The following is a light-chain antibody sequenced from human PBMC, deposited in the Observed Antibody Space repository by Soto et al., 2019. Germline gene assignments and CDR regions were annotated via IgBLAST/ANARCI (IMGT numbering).Light chain of an antibody. CDR1: SNDIGFYNH. V-gene: IGLV2-14*01. CDR2: EVS. J-gene: IGLJ2*01. Sequence: QSALTQPASVSGSPGQSITISCTGTSNDIGFYNHVSWYQQHPGKAPKLMIYEVSNRPSGLSNRFSGSKSGNTASLTISGLQAEDEADYYCSSFTTITTVVFGGGTKLTVL. CDR3: SSFTTITTVV.